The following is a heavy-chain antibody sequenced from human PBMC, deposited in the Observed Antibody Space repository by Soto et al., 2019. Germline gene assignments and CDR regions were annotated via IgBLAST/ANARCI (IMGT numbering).Heavy chain of an antibody. D-gene: IGHD3-16*02. CDR3: ARGFGDYIWGSYRDDFDI. CDR1: GGSISSYY. J-gene: IGHJ3*02. Sequence: SETLSLTCTVSGGSISSYYWSWIRQPPGKGLEWIGYIYYSGSTNYNPSLKSRVTISVDTSKNQFSLKLSSVTAADTAVYYCARGFGDYIWGSYRDDFDIWGQGTMVTVSS. V-gene: IGHV4-59*01. CDR2: IYYSGST.